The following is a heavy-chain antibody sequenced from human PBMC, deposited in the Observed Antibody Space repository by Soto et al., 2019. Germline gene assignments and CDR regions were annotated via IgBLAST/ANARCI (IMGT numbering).Heavy chain of an antibody. D-gene: IGHD2-15*01. Sequence: QVQLVESGGGVVQPGRSLRLSCVASGFIFKNYVMHWVRQAPGKGLEWVAVISSDGSRKNSADSVKGRFTISRDNSKNSLYLKMTSLRTEDTSVYSRARDSLAGTSLWDYWGQGSVVTVSS. CDR2: ISSDGSRK. V-gene: IGHV3-30-3*01. CDR1: GFIFKNYV. J-gene: IGHJ4*02. CDR3: ARDSLAGTSLWDY.